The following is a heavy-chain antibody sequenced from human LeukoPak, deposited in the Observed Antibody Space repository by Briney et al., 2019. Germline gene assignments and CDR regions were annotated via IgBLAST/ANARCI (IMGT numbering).Heavy chain of an antibody. Sequence: ASVKVSCKASGYTFTSYDISWVRQAPGQGLEWMGWISAYNGNTNYEQKFQGRVTMTTDTSTSTAYMELRSLRSDDTAVYYCARDICSSTSCYNLAGDWGQGTLVTVSS. CDR1: GYTFTSYD. CDR2: ISAYNGNT. D-gene: IGHD2-2*02. CDR3: ARDICSSTSCYNLAGD. J-gene: IGHJ4*02. V-gene: IGHV1-18*01.